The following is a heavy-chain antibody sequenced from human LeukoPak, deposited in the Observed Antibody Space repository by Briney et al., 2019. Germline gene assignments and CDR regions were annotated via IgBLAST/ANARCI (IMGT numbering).Heavy chain of an antibody. CDR3: AREPTAMIL. CDR1: GFTFSSYD. Sequence: PGGSLRLSCAASGFTFSSYDMHWVRQAPGKGPEWVAFIWYDGINKYYADSVKGRFTISRDNAKNSLYLQMNSLRVEDTAVYYCAREPTAMILWGQGTLVTVSS. D-gene: IGHD5-18*01. J-gene: IGHJ4*02. V-gene: IGHV3-33*01. CDR2: IWYDGINK.